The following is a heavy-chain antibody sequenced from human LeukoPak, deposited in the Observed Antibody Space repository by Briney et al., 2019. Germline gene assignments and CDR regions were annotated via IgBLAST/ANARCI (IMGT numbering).Heavy chain of an antibody. CDR2: INPSGGST. J-gene: IGHJ4*02. CDR1: GYTFAMFG. Sequence: SVKVSCKASGYTFAMFGISWVRQAPGQGLEWMGIINPSGGSTSYAQKFQGRVTMTRDMSTSTVYMELSSLRSEDTAVYYCARDGSGSVTFIDYWGQGTLVTVSS. V-gene: IGHV1-46*01. D-gene: IGHD3-10*01. CDR3: ARDGSGSVTFIDY.